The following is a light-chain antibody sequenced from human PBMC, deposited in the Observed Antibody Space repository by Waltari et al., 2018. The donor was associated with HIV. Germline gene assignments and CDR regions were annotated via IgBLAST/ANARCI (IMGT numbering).Light chain of an antibody. CDR3: QQYGSSPIA. Sequence: ETVLTQSPGTLSLSPGERATLSCRASQSIISNYVALYQQKPGQAPRLLIYGASKRATGIPDRFRGSGSGTDFTLTISRLEPEDFAVYYCQQYGSSPIAFGQGTRLEIK. J-gene: IGKJ5*01. CDR2: GAS. CDR1: QSIISNY. V-gene: IGKV3-20*01.